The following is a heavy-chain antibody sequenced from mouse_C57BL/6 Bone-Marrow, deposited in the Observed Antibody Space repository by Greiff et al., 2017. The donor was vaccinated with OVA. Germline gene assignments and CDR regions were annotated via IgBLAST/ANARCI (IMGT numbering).Heavy chain of an antibody. D-gene: IGHD1-1*01. CDR3: TRKTVVATYWYIDV. V-gene: IGHV1-15*01. Sequence: QVQLQQSGAELVRPGASVTLSCKASGYTFTDYEMHWVKQTPVHGLEWIGAIDPETGGTAYNQKFKGKAILTADKSSSTAYMELRSLTSEDSAVYYCTRKTVVATYWYIDVWGTGTTVTVSS. J-gene: IGHJ1*03. CDR2: IDPETGGT. CDR1: GYTFTDYE.